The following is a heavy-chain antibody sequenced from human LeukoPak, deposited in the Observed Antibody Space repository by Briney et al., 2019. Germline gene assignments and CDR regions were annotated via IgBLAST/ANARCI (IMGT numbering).Heavy chain of an antibody. Sequence: SVKVSCKASGGTFSSYAISWVRQAPGQGLEWMGGIIPIFGTANFAQKFQGRVSITADESTSTAFMELSSLRSEDTAVYYCAREWGLESSGYYYAYWGQGTLVTVSS. CDR3: AREWGLESSGYYYAY. CDR2: IIPIFGTA. V-gene: IGHV1-69*13. J-gene: IGHJ4*02. D-gene: IGHD3-22*01. CDR1: GGTFSSYA.